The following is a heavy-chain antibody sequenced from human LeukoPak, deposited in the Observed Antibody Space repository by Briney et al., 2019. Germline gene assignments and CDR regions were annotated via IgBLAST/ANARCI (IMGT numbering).Heavy chain of an antibody. Sequence: ASVKVSCKASGYTFTGYYMHGVRQAPGQGLEWMGWINPNSGGTNYAQKFQGRVTMTRDTSISTAYMELSRLRSDDTAVYYCASGEGRYCSGGSCLDYWGQGTLVTVSS. CDR3: ASGEGRYCSGGSCLDY. V-gene: IGHV1-2*02. J-gene: IGHJ4*02. CDR1: GYTFTGYY. D-gene: IGHD2-15*01. CDR2: INPNSGGT.